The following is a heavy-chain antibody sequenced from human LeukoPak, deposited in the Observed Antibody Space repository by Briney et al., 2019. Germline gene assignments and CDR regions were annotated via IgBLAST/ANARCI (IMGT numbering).Heavy chain of an antibody. CDR1: GGTFSSYA. J-gene: IGHJ5*02. CDR2: IIPIFGTA. D-gene: IGHD2-8*01. Sequence: GSSVKVSCKASGGTFSSYAISWVRQAPGQGLEWMGGIIPIFGTANYAQKLQGRVTITADESTSTAYMELSSLRSEDTAVYYCARDLMSGWDRKYDRAFDPWGQGTLVTVSS. CDR3: ARDLMSGWDRKYDRAFDP. V-gene: IGHV1-69*01.